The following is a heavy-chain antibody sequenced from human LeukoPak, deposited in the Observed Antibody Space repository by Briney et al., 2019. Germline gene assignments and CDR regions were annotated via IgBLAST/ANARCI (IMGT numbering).Heavy chain of an antibody. J-gene: IGHJ5*02. V-gene: IGHV1-2*02. Sequence: ASVKVSFKASGYSFTDKYLHWVRQAPGQGLEWMGWINPKSGGTNYAQKFQGRVTMTTDTSMTTAHMEVSRLTSDDTAVYYCARAGGRSWFDPWGPGTLVTVSS. CDR1: GYSFTDKY. CDR3: ARAGGRSWFDP. CDR2: INPKSGGT.